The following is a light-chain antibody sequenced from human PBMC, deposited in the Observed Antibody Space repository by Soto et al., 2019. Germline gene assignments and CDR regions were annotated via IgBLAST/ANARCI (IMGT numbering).Light chain of an antibody. J-gene: IGKJ4*01. Sequence: DIHMTQSPPSLSAAVGDRVTIISRASEGINIYLAWFQQKPGKAPKSLIYGATSLQRGVPSRFSGSGGDTDFSLTISSLQPEDIATYYCQQYQRYPPSFGGGTKVDIK. CDR2: GAT. CDR1: EGINIY. CDR3: QQYQRYPPS. V-gene: IGKV1-16*01.